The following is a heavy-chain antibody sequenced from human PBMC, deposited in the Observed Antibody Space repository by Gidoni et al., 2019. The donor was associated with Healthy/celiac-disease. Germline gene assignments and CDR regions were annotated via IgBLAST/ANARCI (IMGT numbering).Heavy chain of an antibody. CDR1: GFTSSRYA. CDR3: ARVQSYYYYYMDV. CDR2: ISYDGSNK. J-gene: IGHJ6*03. Sequence: QVKLVESGEGVVQPGRTLRPSCTASGFTSSRYAMHWVRQAPGKGLEWVAVISYDGSNKYYADSVKGRFTISRDNSKNTLYLQMNSLRAEDTAVYYCARVQSYYYYYMDVWGKGTTVTVSS. V-gene: IGHV3-30-3*01.